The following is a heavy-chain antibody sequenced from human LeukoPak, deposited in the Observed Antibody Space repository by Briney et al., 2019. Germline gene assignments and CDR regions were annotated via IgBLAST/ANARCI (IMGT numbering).Heavy chain of an antibody. J-gene: IGHJ2*01. D-gene: IGHD3-22*01. CDR3: AGAPHYYGSSGYYWNYWYFDL. V-gene: IGHV4-61*02. CDR1: GGSISSGSYY. CDR2: IYTSGST. Sequence: SQTLSLTCTVSGGSISSGSYYWNWIRQPAGKGLEWIGRIYTSGSTNYNPSLKSRVTISVDTSKNQFSLRLNSVTAADTAVYYCAGAPHYYGSSGYYWNYWYFDLWGRGTLVTVSS.